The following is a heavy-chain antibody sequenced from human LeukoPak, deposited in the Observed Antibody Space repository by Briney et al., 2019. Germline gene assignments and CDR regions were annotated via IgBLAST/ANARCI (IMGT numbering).Heavy chain of an antibody. Sequence: SETLSLTCTVSGGSISNSSYYWGWIRQPPGKGLEWIGSIYYSGSTYYNPSLKSRVTISLDTSNNQFSLKLNSVTAADTAVYYCARGFPSSSRWFDPWGQGTLVTVSS. CDR2: IYYSGST. J-gene: IGHJ5*02. CDR1: GGSISNSSYY. CDR3: ARGFPSSSRWFDP. V-gene: IGHV4-39*07. D-gene: IGHD6-6*01.